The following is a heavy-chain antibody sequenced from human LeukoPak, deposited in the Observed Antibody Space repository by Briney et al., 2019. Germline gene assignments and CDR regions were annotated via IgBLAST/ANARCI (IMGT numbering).Heavy chain of an antibody. CDR2: INLSAGGT. Sequence: GASVKVSCKASGYTFTSYYIHWVRQAPGQGLAWMGIINLSAGGTNYAQKFQGRVTMTRDTSISTAYMELSRLRSDDTAVYYCARDRMSYPDYWGQGTLVTVSS. CDR1: GYTFTSYY. V-gene: IGHV1-2*02. CDR3: ARDRMSYPDY. D-gene: IGHD1-26*01. J-gene: IGHJ4*02.